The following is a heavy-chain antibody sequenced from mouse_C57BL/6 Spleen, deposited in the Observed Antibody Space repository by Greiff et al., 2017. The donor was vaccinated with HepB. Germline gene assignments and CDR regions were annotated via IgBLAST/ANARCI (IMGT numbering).Heavy chain of an antibody. J-gene: IGHJ3*01. CDR3: AREGGYYGNPFAY. CDR1: GFTFSSYA. CDR2: ISDGGSYT. D-gene: IGHD2-1*01. Sequence: EVKLMESGGGLVKPGGSLKLSCAASGFTFSSYAMSWVRQTPEKRLEWVATISDGGSYTYYPDNVKGRFTISRDNAKNNLYLQMSHLKSEDTAMYYCAREGGYYGNPFAYWGQGTLVTVSA. V-gene: IGHV5-4*01.